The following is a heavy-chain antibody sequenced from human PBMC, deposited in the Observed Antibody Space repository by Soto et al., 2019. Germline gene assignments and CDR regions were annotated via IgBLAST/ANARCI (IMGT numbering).Heavy chain of an antibody. CDR2: IIPIFGTA. V-gene: IGHV1-69*13. CDR3: AGMVRGVIITGPLDY. CDR1: GGTFSSYA. Sequence: SVKVSCKASGGTFSSYAISWVRQAPGQGLEWMGGIIPIFGTANYAQKFQGRVTITADESTSTAYMELSSLRSEDTAVYYCAGMVRGVIITGPLDYWGQGTLVTVSS. D-gene: IGHD3-10*01. J-gene: IGHJ4*02.